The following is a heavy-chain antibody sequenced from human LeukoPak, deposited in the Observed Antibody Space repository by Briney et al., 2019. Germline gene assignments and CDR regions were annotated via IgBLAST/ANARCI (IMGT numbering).Heavy chain of an antibody. J-gene: IGHJ4*02. V-gene: IGHV3-30*15. Sequence: GGSLRLSCAASGFSFRYFAMHWVRQAPGKGLEWVALISYDGSKKDYADSVKGRFTISRDNSKNTLVLQMSSLRTEDTAVYYCARYTDWCAITQYYFDLWGRGTLVTVSS. CDR2: ISYDGSKK. CDR1: GFSFRYFA. D-gene: IGHD3/OR15-3a*01. CDR3: ARYTDWCAITQYYFDL.